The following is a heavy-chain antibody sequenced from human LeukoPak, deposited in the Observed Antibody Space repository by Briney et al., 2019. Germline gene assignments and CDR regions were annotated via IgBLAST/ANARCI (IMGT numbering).Heavy chain of an antibody. CDR3: ARYSSTRNFDY. CDR1: GYSISSGYY. J-gene: IGHJ4*02. Sequence: SETLSFTCTVSGYSISSGYYWGWIRQPPGKGLEWIATIYHTGITYYNPSLKSRVTISVDTSKNQFSLKLSSVTAADTAVYYCARYSSTRNFDYWGQGTLVTVSS. V-gene: IGHV4-38-2*02. CDR2: IYHTGIT. D-gene: IGHD6-13*01.